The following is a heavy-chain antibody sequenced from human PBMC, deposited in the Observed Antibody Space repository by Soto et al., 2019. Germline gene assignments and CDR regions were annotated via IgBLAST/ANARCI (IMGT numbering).Heavy chain of an antibody. CDR2: IYYGGST. CDR3: ARGLDSSGWYYYFDY. V-gene: IGHV4-59*01. J-gene: IGHJ4*02. D-gene: IGHD6-19*01. Sequence: SETLSLTCTVSGGSISSYYWSWIRQPPGKGLEWIGYIYYGGSTNYNPSLKSRVTISVDTSKNQFSLKLSSVTAADTAVYYCARGLDSSGWYYYFDYWGQGTLVTVS. CDR1: GGSISSYY.